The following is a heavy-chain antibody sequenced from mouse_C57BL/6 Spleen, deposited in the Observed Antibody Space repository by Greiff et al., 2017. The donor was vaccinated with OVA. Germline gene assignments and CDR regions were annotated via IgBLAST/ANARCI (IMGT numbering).Heavy chain of an antibody. J-gene: IGHJ2*01. D-gene: IGHD3-2*02. V-gene: IGHV1-81*01. CDR1: GYTFTSYG. CDR2: IYTRSGNT. Sequence: VQLQQSGAELARPGASVKLSCKASGYTFTSYGISWVKQTTGKGLEWIGEIYTRSGNTYYNEKFKGKATLTADKSSSTAYMELRSLTSEDAAVYCCARDRLTLHYDDWGKGTTVTVSS. CDR3: ARDRLTLHYDD.